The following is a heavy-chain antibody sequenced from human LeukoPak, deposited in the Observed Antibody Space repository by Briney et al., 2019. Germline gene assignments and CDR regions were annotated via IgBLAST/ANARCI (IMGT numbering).Heavy chain of an antibody. J-gene: IGHJ4*02. Sequence: VASVKVSCKISGYTLTELSIHWVRQAPGKGLEWMGGFDPEDGETIYAQKFQGRVTMTEDTSTDTAYMELSSLRSEDTAVYYCATVAADHGDYWGQGTLVTVSS. D-gene: IGHD6-25*01. CDR1: GYTLTELS. V-gene: IGHV1-24*01. CDR2: FDPEDGET. CDR3: ATVAADHGDY.